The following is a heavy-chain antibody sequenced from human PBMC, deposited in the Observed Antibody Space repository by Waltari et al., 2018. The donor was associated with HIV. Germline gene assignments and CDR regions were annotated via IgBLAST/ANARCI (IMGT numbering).Heavy chain of an antibody. CDR3: ARDPMDV. Sequence: QVQLVESGGGVVQPGRSLRLSCAASGFTFSSYAMHWVRQAPGKGLEWVAVISYDGRNKYYADSVKGRFTISRDNAKNSLYLQMNSLRAEDTAVYYCARDPMDVWGQGTTVTVSS. J-gene: IGHJ6*02. CDR2: ISYDGRNK. V-gene: IGHV3-30*07. CDR1: GFTFSSYA.